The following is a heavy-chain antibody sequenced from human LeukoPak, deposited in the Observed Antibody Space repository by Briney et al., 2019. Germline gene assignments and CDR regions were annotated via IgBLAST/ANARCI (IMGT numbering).Heavy chain of an antibody. V-gene: IGHV3-30*03. D-gene: IGHD3-22*01. CDR2: ISYDGSTK. CDR3: ATPPTAYTSGSLGY. Sequence: PGGSLRLSCEASGFTFSNFGMHWVRQAPGKGPEWVAIISYDGSTKYYADSVKGRFSISRDNSKNTLYLQMNSLRVEDTAVYYCATPPTAYTSGSLGYWGQGTLVTVSS. J-gene: IGHJ4*02. CDR1: GFTFSNFG.